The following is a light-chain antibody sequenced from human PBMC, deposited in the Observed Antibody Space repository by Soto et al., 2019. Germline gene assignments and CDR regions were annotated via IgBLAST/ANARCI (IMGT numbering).Light chain of an antibody. CDR2: LAS. Sequence: IQLTPSPSSLSASVGDTVTISCRASQTIDNYLAWYQQYPGRAPKLLIYLASTLQSGVPSRFSGSGSGTDFQLTISSLQPEDFATYYCQQLDSNPPWTFGQGTRVEIK. V-gene: IGKV1-9*01. J-gene: IGKJ1*01. CDR1: QTIDNY. CDR3: QQLDSNPPWT.